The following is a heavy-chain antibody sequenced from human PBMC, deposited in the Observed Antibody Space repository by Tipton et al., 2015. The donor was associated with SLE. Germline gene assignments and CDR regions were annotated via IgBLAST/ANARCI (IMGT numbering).Heavy chain of an antibody. Sequence: TLSLTCTVSGDSISSSSYYWGWIRQPPGKGLEWIGSIYYSGGTYSNPSLKSRVTISIDTSKNQFSLKLSSVTAADTALYYWAAHLWLHYFDYWGQGTLVSVSS. CDR3: AAHLWLHYFDY. CDR1: GDSISSSSYY. D-gene: IGHD5-18*01. CDR2: IYYSGGT. V-gene: IGHV4-39*07. J-gene: IGHJ4*02.